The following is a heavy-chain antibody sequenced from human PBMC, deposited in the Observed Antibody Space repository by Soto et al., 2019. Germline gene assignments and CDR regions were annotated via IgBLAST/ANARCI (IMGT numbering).Heavy chain of an antibody. CDR3: AKTYYYGSGSYYNSLYFDY. J-gene: IGHJ4*02. D-gene: IGHD3-10*01. CDR2: ISGSGGST. V-gene: IGHV3-23*01. CDR1: GFTFSSYA. Sequence: VGSLRLSCAASGFTFSSYAMSWVRQAPGKGLEWVSAISGSGGSTYYADSVKGRFTISRDNSKNTLYLQMNSLRAEDTAVYYCAKTYYYGSGSYYNSLYFDYWGQGTLVTVSS.